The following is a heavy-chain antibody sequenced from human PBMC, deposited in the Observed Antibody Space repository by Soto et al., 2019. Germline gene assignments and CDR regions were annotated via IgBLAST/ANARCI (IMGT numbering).Heavy chain of an antibody. V-gene: IGHV4-31*03. CDR1: GCSINSGCFF. CDR2: ISYSGDT. D-gene: IGHD3-10*01. J-gene: IGHJ4*02. CDR3: ARGILWFGVTYLDH. Sequence: VALPEAGPRLGEPSQTPSLNCPVSGCSINSGCFFWRWIRQPPGGGLGYIGYISYSGDTYYNLSLRSRTSIELDTSKNHFSLRLSSVTAADTAVYYCARGILWFGVTYLDHWGQGAQVTVSS.